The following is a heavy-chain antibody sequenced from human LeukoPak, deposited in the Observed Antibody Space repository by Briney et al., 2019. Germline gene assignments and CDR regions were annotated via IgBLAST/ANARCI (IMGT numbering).Heavy chain of an antibody. CDR1: GFTFSSYG. J-gene: IGHJ6*02. CDR2: ISYDGSNK. Sequence: GGSLRLSCAASGFTFSSYGMHWVRQAPGKGLEWVAVISYDGSNKYYADSVKGRFTISRDNSKNTLYLQMNSLRAEDTAVYYCAKNYGDYEYGMDVWGQGTTVTVSS. D-gene: IGHD4-17*01. V-gene: IGHV3-30*18. CDR3: AKNYGDYEYGMDV.